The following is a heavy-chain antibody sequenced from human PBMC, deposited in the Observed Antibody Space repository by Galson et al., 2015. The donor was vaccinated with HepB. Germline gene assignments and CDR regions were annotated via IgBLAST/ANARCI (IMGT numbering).Heavy chain of an antibody. Sequence: QSGAEVKKPGESLKISCKGSGYSFPNYWIGWVRQMPGKGLEWMGIIYPGDSDTRYSPSFQGQVTISADRSISTAYLQWSSLKASDTAMYYCARRKTTLNCSAGSCYFDSWGQGTLVTVSS. J-gene: IGHJ4*02. CDR2: IYPGDSDT. V-gene: IGHV5-51*03. CDR1: GYSFPNYW. CDR3: ARRKTTLNCSAGSCYFDS. D-gene: IGHD2-15*01.